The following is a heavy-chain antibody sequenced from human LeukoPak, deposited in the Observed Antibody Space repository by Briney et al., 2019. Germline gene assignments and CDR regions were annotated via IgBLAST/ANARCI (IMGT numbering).Heavy chain of an antibody. J-gene: IGHJ4*02. CDR2: IYTSGST. Sequence: SETLSLTCTVSGYSISSGYYWGWIRPPPGKGLEWIGRIYTSGSTNYNPSLKSRVTISVDTSKNQFSLKLSSVTAADTAVYYCARVPNDYDSSGHFDYWGQGTLVTVSS. CDR1: GYSISSGYY. V-gene: IGHV4-38-2*02. CDR3: ARVPNDYDSSGHFDY. D-gene: IGHD3-22*01.